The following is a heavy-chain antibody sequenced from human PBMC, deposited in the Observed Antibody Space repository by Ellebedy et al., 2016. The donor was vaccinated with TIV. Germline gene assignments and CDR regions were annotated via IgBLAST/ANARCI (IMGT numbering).Heavy chain of an antibody. CDR3: ATDGSYGDYLSPAHAFVI. CDR1: GFSFRSYW. J-gene: IGHJ3*02. CDR2: INQGGSER. D-gene: IGHD4-17*01. V-gene: IGHV3-7*01. Sequence: GGSLRLSCGSSGFSFRSYWMTWVRQAPGKGLEWVANINQGGSERHYVDSVKGRFTISRDNAKNSLYLEMNSLRAEDTAVYYCATDGSYGDYLSPAHAFVIWGQGTMVTVSS.